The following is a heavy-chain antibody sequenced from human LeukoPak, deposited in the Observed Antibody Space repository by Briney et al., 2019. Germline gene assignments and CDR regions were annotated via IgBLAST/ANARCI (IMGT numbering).Heavy chain of an antibody. D-gene: IGHD3-10*01. CDR1: GFIFSSYA. Sequence: GGSLRLSCAASGFIFSSYAMHWVRQAPGKGLEWVAVISYDGSNKYYADSVKGRFTISRDNSKNTLYLQMNSLRAEDTAVYYCASYYSGSGSYFDWDAFDIWGQGTMVTVSS. J-gene: IGHJ3*02. V-gene: IGHV3-30*04. CDR2: ISYDGSNK. CDR3: ASYYSGSGSYFDWDAFDI.